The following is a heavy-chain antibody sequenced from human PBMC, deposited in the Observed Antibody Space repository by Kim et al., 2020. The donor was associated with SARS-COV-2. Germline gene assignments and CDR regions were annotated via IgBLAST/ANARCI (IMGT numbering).Heavy chain of an antibody. V-gene: IGHV1-18*01. D-gene: IGHD6-19*01. Sequence: ASVKVSCKASGYTFTSYGISWVRQAPGQGLEWMGWISAYNGNTNYAQKLQGRVTMTTDTSTSTAYMELRSLRSDDTAVYYCARDLRSSGWYRESYYYYYGMDVWGKGTTVTVSS. CDR3: ARDLRSSGWYRESYYYYYGMDV. J-gene: IGHJ6*04. CDR1: GYTFTSYG. CDR2: ISAYNGNT.